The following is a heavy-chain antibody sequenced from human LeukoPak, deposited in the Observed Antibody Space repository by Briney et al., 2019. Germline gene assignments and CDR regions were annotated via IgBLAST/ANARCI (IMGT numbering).Heavy chain of an antibody. Sequence: GGSLRLSCAASGFTFSSYGMHWVRQAPGKGLEWVAFIRYDGSNKYYADSVKGRFTISRDNSKNTLYLQMNSLRAEDTAVYYCAKDAARPTLGALGHWGQGTLVLVSS. CDR2: IRYDGSNK. CDR1: GFTFSSYG. V-gene: IGHV3-30*02. J-gene: IGHJ5*02. CDR3: AKDAARPTLGALGH. D-gene: IGHD6-6*01.